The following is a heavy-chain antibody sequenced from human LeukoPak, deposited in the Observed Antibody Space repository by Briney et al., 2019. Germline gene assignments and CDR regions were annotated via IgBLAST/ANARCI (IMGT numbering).Heavy chain of an antibody. D-gene: IGHD2-21*01. CDR1: GYSFTSSW. CDR2: IYPSDSDT. CDR3: ARETARPAYCGGDCYPNWFDP. V-gene: IGHV5-51*01. J-gene: IGHJ5*02. Sequence: GESLKISCKGSGYSFTSSWIGWVRQMPGKGLEWMGIIYPSDSDTRYSPSFQGQVTISADKSISTAYLQWSSLKASDTAMYYCARETARPAYCGGDCYPNWFDPWGQGTLVTVSS.